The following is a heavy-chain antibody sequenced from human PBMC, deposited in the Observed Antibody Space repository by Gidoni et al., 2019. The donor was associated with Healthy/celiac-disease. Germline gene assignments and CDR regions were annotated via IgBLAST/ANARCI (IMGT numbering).Heavy chain of an antibody. Sequence: QVQLVESGGGVVQPGRSLRLSCAASGFTFSRYALHWVRQAPGKGLEWVAVISYDGSNKYYADSVKGRFTISRDNSKNTLYLQMNSLRAEDTAVYYCARGAGDCTNGVCYTFYYYYGMDVWGQGTTVTVSS. CDR3: ARGAGDCTNGVCYTFYYYYGMDV. CDR2: ISYDGSNK. J-gene: IGHJ6*02. CDR1: GFTFSRYA. D-gene: IGHD2-8*01. V-gene: IGHV3-30-3*01.